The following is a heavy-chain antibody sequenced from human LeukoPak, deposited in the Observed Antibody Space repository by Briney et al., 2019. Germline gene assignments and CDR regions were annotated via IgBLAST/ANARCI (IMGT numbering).Heavy chain of an antibody. D-gene: IGHD3-10*01. J-gene: IGHJ4*02. CDR3: ARDPVGGFGEWDY. CDR2: IFHSGRT. V-gene: IGHV4-30-2*01. CDR1: GGSISSGGYY. Sequence: PSETLSLTCTVSGGSISSGGYYWTWIRQPPGKGLGWIGNIFHSGRTHYNPSLKNRVTMSADTSENRFSLRLTSVTAADTAVYFCARDPVGGFGEWDYWGQGTLVIVSS.